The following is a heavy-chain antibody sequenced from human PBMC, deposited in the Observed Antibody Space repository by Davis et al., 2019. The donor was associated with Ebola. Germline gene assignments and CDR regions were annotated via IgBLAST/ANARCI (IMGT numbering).Heavy chain of an antibody. V-gene: IGHV4-59*01. CDR1: GGSISSSD. J-gene: IGHJ4*02. Sequence: SETLSLTCSVSGGSISSSDWSWIRQPPGKGLEWIGNLHSSGNTNYNPSLMGRVTISLDTSKNQFSLKLSSVTAADTAVYYCARDDGGDLDYWGQGTLVTVSS. CDR3: ARDDGGDLDY. D-gene: IGHD2-21*01. CDR2: LHSSGNT.